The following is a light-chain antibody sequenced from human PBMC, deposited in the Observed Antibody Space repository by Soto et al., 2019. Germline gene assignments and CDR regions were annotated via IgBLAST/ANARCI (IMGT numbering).Light chain of an antibody. Sequence: QSALTQPASVSGSPGQSITLSCIGTNSDFGTHKFFSWYQHHPGKAPKLIIYEGTTRPSGVSYRFSGSKSGNTASLTISGLQAEDEADYFCCSYAATFSVFGGGTKLTVL. J-gene: IGLJ3*02. V-gene: IGLV2-23*01. CDR3: CSYAATFSV. CDR1: NSDFGTHKF. CDR2: EGT.